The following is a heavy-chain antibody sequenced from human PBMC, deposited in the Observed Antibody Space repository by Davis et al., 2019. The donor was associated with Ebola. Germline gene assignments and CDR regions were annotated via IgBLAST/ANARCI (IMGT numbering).Heavy chain of an antibody. D-gene: IGHD3-3*01. V-gene: IGHV1-2*02. CDR2: INPNSGGT. CDR3: ARGWSGYYPWFDP. Sequence: ASVKVSCKASGYTFTGYYMHWVRQAPGQGLEWMGWINPNSGGTNYAQKFQGRVTMTRDTSISTAYMELSRLRSDDTAVYYCARGWSGYYPWFDPWGQGTLVTVSS. CDR1: GYTFTGYY. J-gene: IGHJ5*02.